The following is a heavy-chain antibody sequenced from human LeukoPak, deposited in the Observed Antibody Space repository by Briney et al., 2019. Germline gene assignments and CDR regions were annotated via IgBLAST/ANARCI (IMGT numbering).Heavy chain of an antibody. CDR3: AKGRYSSSGWFSDY. CDR2: ISGSGGST. J-gene: IGHJ4*02. CDR1: GFTFSSYA. Sequence: GGSLRLSCAASGFTFSSYAMSWVRQAPGKGLEWVSAISGSGGSTYYADSVKGRFTISRDNSKNTLYLQMNSLRAEDTALYYCAKGRYSSSGWFSDYWGQGILVTVSS. V-gene: IGHV3-23*01. D-gene: IGHD6-19*01.